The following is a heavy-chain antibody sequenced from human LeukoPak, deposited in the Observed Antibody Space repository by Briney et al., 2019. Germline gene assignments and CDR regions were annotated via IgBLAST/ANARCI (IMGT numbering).Heavy chain of an antibody. Sequence: PGGSLRLSCAASGFTFSSYSMNWVRQAPGKGLEWVSSISSSSSYIYYADSVKGRFTISRDNAKNSLYLQMNSLRAEDTALYYCARHYSGYYLGALDIWGQGTMVTVSS. CDR2: ISSSSSYI. CDR3: ARHYSGYYLGALDI. J-gene: IGHJ3*02. D-gene: IGHD3-22*01. CDR1: GFTFSSYS. V-gene: IGHV3-21*04.